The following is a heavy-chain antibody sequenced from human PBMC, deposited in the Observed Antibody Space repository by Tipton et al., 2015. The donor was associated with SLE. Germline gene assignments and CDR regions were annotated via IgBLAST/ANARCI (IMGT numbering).Heavy chain of an antibody. D-gene: IGHD6-13*01. Sequence: TLSLTCTVSGGSISSSSYFWGWIRQPPGKGLEWIGSIYYSGNTYYNPSLKSRVTISVDTSKNQFSLKLSSVTAADTAVYYCATKQLVFDYWGQGTLVTVSS. J-gene: IGHJ4*02. V-gene: IGHV4-39*07. CDR2: IYYSGNT. CDR1: GGSISSSSYF. CDR3: ATKQLVFDY.